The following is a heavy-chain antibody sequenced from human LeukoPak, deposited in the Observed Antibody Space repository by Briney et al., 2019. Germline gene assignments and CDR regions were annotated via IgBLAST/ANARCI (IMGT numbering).Heavy chain of an antibody. D-gene: IGHD2-2*01. Sequence: GGSLRLSCAASGFTFSSYSMNWVRQAPGKGLEWVSYISSSSSTIYYADSVKGRFTISRDNAKNSLYLQMNSLRAEDTAVYYCARSGVVPAAALNWFDPWGQGTLVTVSS. J-gene: IGHJ5*02. V-gene: IGHV3-48*01. CDR3: ARSGVVPAAALNWFDP. CDR1: GFTFSSYS. CDR2: ISSSSSTI.